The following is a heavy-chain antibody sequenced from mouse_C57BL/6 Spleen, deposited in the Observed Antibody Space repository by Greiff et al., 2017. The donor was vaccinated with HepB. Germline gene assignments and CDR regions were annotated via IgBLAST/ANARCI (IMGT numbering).Heavy chain of an antibody. CDR2: IYPGDGDT. CDR3: ARGITTVVATGGYFDY. V-gene: IGHV1-80*01. Sequence: VQLQQSGAELVKPGASVKISCKASGYAFSSYWMNWVKQRPGKGLEWIGQIYPGDGDTNYNGKFKGKATLTADKSSSTAYMQLSSLTSEDSAVYFCARGITTVVATGGYFDYWGQGTTLTVSS. D-gene: IGHD1-1*01. CDR1: GYAFSSYW. J-gene: IGHJ2*01.